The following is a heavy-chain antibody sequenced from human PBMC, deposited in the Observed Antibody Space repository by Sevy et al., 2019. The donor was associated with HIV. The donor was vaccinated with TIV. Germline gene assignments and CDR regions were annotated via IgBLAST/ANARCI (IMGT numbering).Heavy chain of an antibody. Sequence: ASVKVSCKASGYTFTSYYMHWVRQAPGHGLEWMGIINPSGGSTSYAQKFQGRVTMTRDTSTSTVYMELSSLRSEDTAVYYCATDIAYGQPEIYFDYWGQGTLVTVSS. CDR1: GYTFTSYY. CDR2: INPSGGST. V-gene: IGHV1-46*01. J-gene: IGHJ4*02. D-gene: IGHD4-17*01. CDR3: ATDIAYGQPEIYFDY.